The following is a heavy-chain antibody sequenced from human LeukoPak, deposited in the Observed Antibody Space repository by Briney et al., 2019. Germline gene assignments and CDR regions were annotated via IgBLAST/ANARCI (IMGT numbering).Heavy chain of an antibody. CDR1: GGTFSSSS. Sequence: ASVKVSCKASGGTFSSSSISWVRQAPGQGLEWMGWISAYNGNTNYAQKLQGRVTMTTDTSTSTAYMELRSLRSDDTAVYYCARDAPLVGATTGDDAFDIWGQGTMVTVSS. J-gene: IGHJ3*02. CDR3: ARDAPLVGATTGDDAFDI. CDR2: ISAYNGNT. D-gene: IGHD1-26*01. V-gene: IGHV1-18*01.